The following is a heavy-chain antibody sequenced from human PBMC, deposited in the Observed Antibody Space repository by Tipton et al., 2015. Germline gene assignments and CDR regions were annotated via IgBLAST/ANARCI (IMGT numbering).Heavy chain of an antibody. D-gene: IGHD2-15*01. J-gene: IGHJ4*02. CDR2: FSGSGDTT. Sequence: QLVQSGGGLGQPGGALRLSCRASGFILSTYAMSWVRQAPGKGLEWVSAFSGSGDTTFYADSVKGRFTMSRDHSKNTLYLQINSLRAEDAAVYDCTKDQRYCSGANSPFDYWGRGAQVTVTS. CDR1: GFILSTYA. CDR3: TKDQRYCSGANSPFDY. V-gene: IGHV3-23*04.